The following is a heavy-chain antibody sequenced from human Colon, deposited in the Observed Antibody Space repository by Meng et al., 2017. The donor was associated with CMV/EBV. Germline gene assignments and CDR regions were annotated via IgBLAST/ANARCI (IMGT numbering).Heavy chain of an antibody. Sequence: GGSLRLSCTASGFTFGDYGMSWVRQAPGKGLEWVGFIRRKIIGGTTEYAASVKGRFIISRDDSKSIAYLQMGSLKTEDTAVYYCIRGATRFDYWGQGTLVTVSS. D-gene: IGHD1-1*01. CDR2: IRRKIIGGTT. J-gene: IGHJ4*02. V-gene: IGHV3-49*04. CDR1: GFTFGDYG. CDR3: IRGATRFDY.